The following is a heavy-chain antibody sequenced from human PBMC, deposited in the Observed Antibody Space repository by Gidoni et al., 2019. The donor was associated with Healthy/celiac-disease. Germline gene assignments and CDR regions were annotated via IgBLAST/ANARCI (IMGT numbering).Heavy chain of an antibody. J-gene: IGHJ6*03. CDR3: ARGRLGDIVVVPAAISINYYYYMDV. CDR1: GFTFSSYS. Sequence: EVQLVESGGGLVQPGGSLRLSCAASGFTFSSYSMNWVRQAPGKGLEWVSYISSSSSTIYYADSVKGRFTISRDNAKNSLYLQMNSLRDEDTAVYYCARGRLGDIVVVPAAISINYYYYMDVWGKGTTVTVSS. V-gene: IGHV3-48*02. CDR2: ISSSSSTI. D-gene: IGHD2-2*01.